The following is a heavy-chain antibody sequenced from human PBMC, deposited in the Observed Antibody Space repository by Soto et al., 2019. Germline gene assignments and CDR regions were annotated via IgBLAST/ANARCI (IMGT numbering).Heavy chain of an antibody. D-gene: IGHD3-10*01. Sequence: ASVKVSCKASGYTFTSYSISWVRQAPGQGLEWMGWISAYNDNTNYAQNLQGRVTMTTDTSTSTAYMELRSLRSDDTAVYYCARDHYYVSGTLYAYGMDVWGQGTTVTVSS. CDR3: ARDHYYVSGTLYAYGMDV. CDR1: GYTFTSYS. J-gene: IGHJ6*02. V-gene: IGHV1-18*04. CDR2: ISAYNDNT.